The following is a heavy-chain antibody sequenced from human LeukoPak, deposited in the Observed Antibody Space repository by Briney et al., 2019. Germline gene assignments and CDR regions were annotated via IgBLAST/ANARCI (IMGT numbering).Heavy chain of an antibody. D-gene: IGHD6-6*01. J-gene: IGHJ4*02. V-gene: IGHV3-21*01. Sequence: PGGSLRLSCAASGFTFSSYEMNWVRQAPGEGLEWVSSISSSSSYIYYADSVKGRFTISRDNAKNSLYLQMNSLRAEDTAVYYCARVNSSFYYFDYWGQGTLVTVSS. CDR2: ISSSSSYI. CDR3: ARVNSSFYYFDY. CDR1: GFTFSSYE.